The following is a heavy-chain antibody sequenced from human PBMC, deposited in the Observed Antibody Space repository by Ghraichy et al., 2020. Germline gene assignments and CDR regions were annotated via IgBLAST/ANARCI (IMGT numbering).Heavy chain of an antibody. CDR3: ARDFWDCNGGTCSDY. J-gene: IGHJ4*02. Sequence: GGSLRLSCAASGFPFSNFGMHWVRQAPGKGLEWVASIWHDGSHKYYADSVKGRFTISRDSSRDTMYLQLNSLRDEDTAVYYCARDFWDCNGGTCSDYWGQGTRVTVSS. D-gene: IGHD2-15*01. V-gene: IGHV3-33*01. CDR1: GFPFSNFG. CDR2: IWHDGSHK.